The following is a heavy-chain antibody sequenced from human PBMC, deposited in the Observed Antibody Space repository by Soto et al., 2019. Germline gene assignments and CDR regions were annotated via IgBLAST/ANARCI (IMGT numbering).Heavy chain of an antibody. V-gene: IGHV3-23*01. J-gene: IGHJ5*02. CDR2: ISGSGGST. Sequence: EVQLLESGGGLVQPGGSLRLSCAASGFTFSSYAMSWVRQAPGKGLEWVSAISGSGGSTYYADSVKGRFTISRENSKNKLYVQMNSLRAEDTAVYYCGKKREAVAGYNWFEPWGQGLLVAVSS. CDR1: GFTFSSYA. D-gene: IGHD6-19*01. CDR3: GKKREAVAGYNWFEP.